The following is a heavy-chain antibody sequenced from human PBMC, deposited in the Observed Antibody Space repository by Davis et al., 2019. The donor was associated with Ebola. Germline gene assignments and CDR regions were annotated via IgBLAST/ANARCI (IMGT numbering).Heavy chain of an antibody. CDR2: ISTSSSPI. J-gene: IGHJ3*02. V-gene: IGHV3-48*02. CDR1: AFSFSSYS. D-gene: IGHD6-6*01. CDR3: ARDQGAIAARPSAFDM. Sequence: GESLKISCAASAFSFSSYSMYWVRQAPGKGLEWVSYISTSSSPIYYADSVKGRFTISRDNAKNSLYLQMNSLRDEDTAVYYCARDQGAIAARPSAFDMWGQGTMVTVSS.